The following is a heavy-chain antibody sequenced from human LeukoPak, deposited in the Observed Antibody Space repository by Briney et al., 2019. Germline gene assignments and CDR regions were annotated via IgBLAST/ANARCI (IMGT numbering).Heavy chain of an antibody. J-gene: IGHJ5*02. D-gene: IGHD1-26*01. CDR1: GGTFSSYA. Sequence: ASVKVSCKASGGTFSSYAISWVRQAPGQGLEWMGGIIPIFGTANYAQKFQGRVTITTDESTSTAYMELSSLRSEDTAVYYCARDGVGAETFWFDPWGQETLVTVSS. CDR3: ARDGVGAETFWFDP. CDR2: IIPIFGTA. V-gene: IGHV1-69*05.